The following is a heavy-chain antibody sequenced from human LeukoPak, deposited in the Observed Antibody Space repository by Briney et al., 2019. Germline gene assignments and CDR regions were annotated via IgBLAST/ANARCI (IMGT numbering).Heavy chain of an antibody. CDR3: GRDLGGRSGY. V-gene: IGHV3-23*01. Sequence: GGSLRLSCAASGFTFSSSAVSWVRQAPGKGLEWVSAINGRGVSTYYADSVKGRFTISRDNSKNTLYLQMNSLRVEDTAVYYCGRDLGGRSGYWGQGTLVTVSS. J-gene: IGHJ4*02. CDR2: INGRGVST. D-gene: IGHD1-26*01. CDR1: GFTFSSSA.